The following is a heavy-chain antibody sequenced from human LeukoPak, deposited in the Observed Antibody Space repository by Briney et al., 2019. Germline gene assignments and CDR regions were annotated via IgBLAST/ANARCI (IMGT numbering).Heavy chain of an antibody. J-gene: IGHJ5*02. Sequence: AASVKVSCKASGYTFTSYGISWVRQAPGQGLEWMGWISAYNGNTNYAQKLQGRVTITRNTSISTAYMELSSLRSEDTAVYYCARGRLDTYYYGSGSYYKGQFDPWGQGTLVTVSS. CDR3: ARGRLDTYYYGSGSYYKGQFDP. CDR2: ISAYNGNT. CDR1: GYTFTSYG. D-gene: IGHD3-10*01. V-gene: IGHV1-18*01.